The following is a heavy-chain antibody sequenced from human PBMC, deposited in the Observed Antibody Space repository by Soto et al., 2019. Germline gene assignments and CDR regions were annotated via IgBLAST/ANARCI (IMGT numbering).Heavy chain of an antibody. V-gene: IGHV1-69*13. J-gene: IGHJ4*02. CDR1: GGTFSSYA. CDR2: IIPIFGTA. D-gene: IGHD6-19*01. CDR3: ARGPAVAGIERFDY. Sequence: GASVKVSCKASGGTFSSYAISWVRQAPGQGLEWMGGIIPIFGTANYAQKFQGRVTITADESTSTAYMELSSLRSEDTAVYYCARGPAVAGIERFDYWGQGTLVTVSS.